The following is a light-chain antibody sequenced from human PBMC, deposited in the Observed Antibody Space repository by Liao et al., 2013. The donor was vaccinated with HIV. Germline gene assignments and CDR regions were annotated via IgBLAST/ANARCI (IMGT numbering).Light chain of an antibody. CDR1: KLGDEY. CDR2: QDT. V-gene: IGLV3-1*01. J-gene: IGLJ1*01. Sequence: SYELTQPPSMSVSPGQTARITCSGDKLGDEYASWYQQKPGQSPVLVIYQDTRRPLGITERFSGSNSGNTATLTISGTQAMDEADYYCQAWVSNTVYVFGTGTKVTVL. CDR3: QAWVSNTVYV.